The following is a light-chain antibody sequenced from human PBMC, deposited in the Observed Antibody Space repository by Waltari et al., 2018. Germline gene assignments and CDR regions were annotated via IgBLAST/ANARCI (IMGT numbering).Light chain of an antibody. J-gene: IGLJ3*02. CDR1: PSNTGNDL. V-gene: IGLV1-44*01. CDR3: AAWDDSLNGRWV. Sequence: QSVLTQPPSVSGTPGQRVTISCSGSPSNTGNDLVNWSQQFPGKAPKLLIYRSDQRPSGAPDRFSGSKSGTSASLAISGLQSEDEADYYCAAWDDSLNGRWVFGGGTKVTVL. CDR2: RSD.